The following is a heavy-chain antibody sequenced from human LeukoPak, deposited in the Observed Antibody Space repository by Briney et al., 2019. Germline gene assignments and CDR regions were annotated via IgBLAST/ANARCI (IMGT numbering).Heavy chain of an antibody. V-gene: IGHV4-39*01. CDR2: IYYSGST. CDR1: GGSISSSSYY. D-gene: IGHD3-10*01. J-gene: IGHJ4*02. Sequence: SETLSLTCTVSGGSISSSSYYWGWIRQPPGKGLEWIRSIYYSGSTYYNPSLKSRVTISVDTSKNQFSLKLSSVTAADTAVYYCARQTAYYYGSGSYYNRPYFDYWGQGTLVTVSS. CDR3: ARQTAYYYGSGSYYNRPYFDY.